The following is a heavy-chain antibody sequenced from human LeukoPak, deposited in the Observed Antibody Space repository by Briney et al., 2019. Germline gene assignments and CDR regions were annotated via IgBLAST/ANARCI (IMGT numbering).Heavy chain of an antibody. J-gene: IGHJ4*02. CDR1: GVPVSTNF. CDR3: ARDGGAHSR. CDR2: IYNDGST. D-gene: IGHD1-26*01. Sequence: PGGSLRLSCAASGVPVSTNFINWVRHAPGKGLEWVALIYNDGSTYYADSLKGRFTIPRNNSKNTVYLQMNSLGVVDTALYYCARDGGAHSRWGQGTLVTVSS. V-gene: IGHV3-53*01.